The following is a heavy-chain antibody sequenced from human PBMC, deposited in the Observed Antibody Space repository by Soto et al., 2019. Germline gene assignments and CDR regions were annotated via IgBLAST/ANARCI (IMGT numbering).Heavy chain of an antibody. V-gene: IGHV1-3*04. CDR3: ARGASSSWTSLDY. CDR2: INIGDGNT. J-gene: IGHJ4*02. CDR1: GYSFINYA. D-gene: IGHD6-13*01. Sequence: SVKVSCKASGYSFINYAIYWVRQAPGQRLEWMGRINIGDGNTKYSQRFQGRVTITRDTSASTAYMDLSSLTSDDTAVYYCARGASSSWTSLDYWGQGTLVTVSS.